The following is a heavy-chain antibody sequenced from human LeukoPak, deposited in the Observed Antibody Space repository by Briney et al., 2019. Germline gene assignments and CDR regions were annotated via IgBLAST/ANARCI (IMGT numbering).Heavy chain of an antibody. Sequence: SETLSLTCTVSGDSISTSNSYWGWIRQPPGKGLEWIGSIYYSGNTYYNASLKSRATISVDTSKNQFSLKLTSVPAADTAVYYCARGRGELLYSFDYWGQGTLVTVSS. CDR1: GDSISTSNSY. D-gene: IGHD1-26*01. J-gene: IGHJ4*02. V-gene: IGHV4-39*01. CDR2: IYYSGNT. CDR3: ARGRGELLYSFDY.